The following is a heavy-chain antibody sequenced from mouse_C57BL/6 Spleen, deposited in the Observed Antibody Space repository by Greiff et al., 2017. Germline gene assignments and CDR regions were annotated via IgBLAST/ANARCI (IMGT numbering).Heavy chain of an antibody. D-gene: IGHD1-1*01. J-gene: IGHJ4*01. CDR1: GFTFSDYG. CDR3: ARSYGSSHYYAMDC. Sequence: EVQRVESGGGLVKPGGSLKLSCAASGFTFSDYGMHWVRQAPEKGLEWVAYISSGSGTIYYADTVKGRFTISRDNAKNTLFLQMTSLRSEDTAMYYCARSYGSSHYYAMDCWGQGTSVTVSS. V-gene: IGHV5-17*01. CDR2: ISSGSGTI.